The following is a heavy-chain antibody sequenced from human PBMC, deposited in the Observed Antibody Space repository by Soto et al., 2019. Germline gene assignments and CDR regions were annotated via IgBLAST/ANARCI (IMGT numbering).Heavy chain of an antibody. CDR2: IGTAGDT. Sequence: PGGPLRLSCAASGFTFSSYDMHWVRQDTGKGLEWVSAIGTAGDTYYPGSVKGRFTISRDNAQNSLYLQMNSLRVEDTAVFYCLSGNSPSSTWGQGTLVTVSS. J-gene: IGHJ5*02. V-gene: IGHV3-13*04. CDR1: GFTFSSYD. CDR3: LSGNSPSST. D-gene: IGHD5-12*01.